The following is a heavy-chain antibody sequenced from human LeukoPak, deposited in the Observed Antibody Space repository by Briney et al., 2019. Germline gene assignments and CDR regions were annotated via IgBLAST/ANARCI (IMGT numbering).Heavy chain of an antibody. CDR2: IYYSGST. J-gene: IGHJ3*02. CDR3: ARAGCSSTSCYRDAFDI. D-gene: IGHD2-2*02. V-gene: IGHV4-61*08. Sequence: SETLSLTCTVSGGSISSGGYYWSWIRQPPGKGLEWIGYIYYSGSTNYNPSLKSRVTISVDTSKNQFSLKLSSVTAADTAVYYCARAGCSSTSCYRDAFDIWGQGTMVTVSS. CDR1: GGSISSGGYY.